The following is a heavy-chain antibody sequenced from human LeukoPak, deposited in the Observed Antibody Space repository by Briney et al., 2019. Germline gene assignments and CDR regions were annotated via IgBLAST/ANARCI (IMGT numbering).Heavy chain of an antibody. D-gene: IGHD1-26*01. CDR1: GFTFSTYA. V-gene: IGHV3-21*01. CDR2: ISSSSDYI. CDR3: AREEGGAGLYGFDI. J-gene: IGHJ3*02. Sequence: GGSLRLSCAASGFTFSTYAMSWVRQAPGKGLEWVSSISSSSDYIYYADSLKGRFTISRDNAKNSLYLQMNSLRAEDTAVYYCAREEGGAGLYGFDIWGQGTMVTVSS.